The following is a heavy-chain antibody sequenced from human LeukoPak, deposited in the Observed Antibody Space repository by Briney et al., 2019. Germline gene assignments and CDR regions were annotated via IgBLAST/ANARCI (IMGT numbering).Heavy chain of an antibody. J-gene: IGHJ4*02. V-gene: IGHV3-23*01. D-gene: IGHD3-3*01. CDR1: AFSFNNYA. CDR2: INGNGVIT. CDR3: AKGSTIFKYDF. Sequence: GGSLRLSCAASAFSFNNYAMCWVRQAQGKGLEWVSVINGNGVITYYADSVKGRFTISRDNSKNMLYLQMNSLRADDTAVYHCAKGSTIFKYDFWGQGALVTVSS.